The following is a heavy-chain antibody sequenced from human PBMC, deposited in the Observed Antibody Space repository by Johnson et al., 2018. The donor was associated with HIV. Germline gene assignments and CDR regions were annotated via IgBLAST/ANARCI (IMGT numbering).Heavy chain of an antibody. V-gene: IGHV3-64*01. CDR1: GFTFSSYA. D-gene: IGHD3-3*01. CDR2: ISSNGGST. J-gene: IGHJ3*02. Sequence: VQLVESGGGLVQPGGSLRLSCAASGFTFSSYAMHWVRQAPGKGLEYVSAISSNGGSTYYANSVKGRFTISRDNSKNTLYLQMGSLRAEDMAVYYCARARGDFWSGYTAFDIWGQGTMVTVSS. CDR3: ARARGDFWSGYTAFDI.